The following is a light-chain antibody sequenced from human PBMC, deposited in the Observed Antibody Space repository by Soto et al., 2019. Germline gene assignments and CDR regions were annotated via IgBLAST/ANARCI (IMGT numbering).Light chain of an antibody. CDR1: QSVSSSY. CDR3: QQCGSSPLT. V-gene: IGKV3-20*01. J-gene: IGKJ4*01. Sequence: EIVLTQSPGTLSLSPGERATLSCRASQSVSSSYLAWYQQKPGQAPRLLIYGASGRATGIPDRFSGSGSGTDFTLTISRLEPEDFAVYYCQQCGSSPLTFGGGTKVEIK. CDR2: GAS.